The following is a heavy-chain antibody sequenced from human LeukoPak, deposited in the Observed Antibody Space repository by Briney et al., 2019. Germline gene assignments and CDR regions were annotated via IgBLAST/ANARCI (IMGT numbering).Heavy chain of an antibody. Sequence: TISRDNAKNSLYLQMNSLRAEDTAVYYCARVVSERGYYYYYMDVWGKGTTVTVSS. D-gene: IGHD1-1*01. CDR3: ARVVSERGYYYYYMDV. J-gene: IGHJ6*03. V-gene: IGHV3-11*01.